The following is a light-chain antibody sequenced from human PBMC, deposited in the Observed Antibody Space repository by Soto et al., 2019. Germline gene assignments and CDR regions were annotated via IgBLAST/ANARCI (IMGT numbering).Light chain of an antibody. CDR2: GAS. V-gene: IGKV3-20*01. CDR1: RSVSASY. Sequence: EIVLTQSPGTLSLSAGERATLSCRASRSVSASYLAWYQQKPGQAPRLLIYGASSRATGFPDRFSGSGSGTDFTLTISRLEPEDSAVYYCQQYDTSATFGQGTKLEI. CDR3: QQYDTSAT. J-gene: IGKJ2*01.